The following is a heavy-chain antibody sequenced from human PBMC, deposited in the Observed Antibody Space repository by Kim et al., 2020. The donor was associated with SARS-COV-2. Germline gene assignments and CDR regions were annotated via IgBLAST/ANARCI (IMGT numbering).Heavy chain of an antibody. J-gene: IGHJ4*02. CDR1: GGSISSSTYY. D-gene: IGHD5-18*01. Sequence: SETLSLTCTVSGGSISSSTYYWGWIRQPPGKGLEWIATIYYSGRTFYNPSLKSRVTISVDTSKDQFSLKLSSVTAADTAVYYCARVGYRNGYSTYVDYWGQGNLVSVSS. CDR3: ARVGYRNGYSTYVDY. CDR2: IYYSGRT. V-gene: IGHV4-39*01.